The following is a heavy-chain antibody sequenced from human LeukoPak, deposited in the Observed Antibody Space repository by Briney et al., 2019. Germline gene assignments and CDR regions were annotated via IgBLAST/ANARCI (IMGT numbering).Heavy chain of an antibody. J-gene: IGHJ3*02. D-gene: IGHD3-16*01. V-gene: IGHV4-59*08. Sequence: SGTLSLTCTVSGGSISSYYWSWIRQPPGKGLEWIGYIYYSGSTNYNPSLKSRVTISVDTSKNQFSLKLSSVTAADTAVYYCAATFPFDAFDIWGQGTMVTVSS. CDR3: AATFPFDAFDI. CDR2: IYYSGST. CDR1: GGSISSYY.